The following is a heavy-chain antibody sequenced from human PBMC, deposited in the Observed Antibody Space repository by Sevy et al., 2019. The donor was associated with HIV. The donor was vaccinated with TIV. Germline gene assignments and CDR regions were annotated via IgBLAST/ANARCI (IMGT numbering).Heavy chain of an antibody. D-gene: IGHD7-27*01. CDR3: AKREKHWVINSYYYPMDV. CDR2: IQYDGTNK. V-gene: IGHV3-30*02. CDR1: GFTLTTYG. Sequence: GGSLRLSCAASGFTLTTYGMHWVRQAPGKGLEWVACIQYDGTNKYYSDSVKGRFTISRDNSKNTVYLQMNSLRADDTAVYYCAKREKHWVINSYYYPMDVWGQGTTVTVSS. J-gene: IGHJ6*02.